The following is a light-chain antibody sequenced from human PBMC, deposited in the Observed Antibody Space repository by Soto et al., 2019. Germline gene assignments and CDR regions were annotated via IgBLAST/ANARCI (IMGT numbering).Light chain of an antibody. CDR3: QQRRNWPPT. CDR1: QSVSNS. CDR2: DAS. V-gene: IGKV3-11*01. Sequence: EIVLTQSPATLSLSPGERATLSCRASQSVSNSLVWYQQKSGQAPRLLIYDASTRATGIPARFSGSGSGTDFTLTISSLEPEDFAVYYCQQRRNWPPTFGQGTKVEIK. J-gene: IGKJ1*01.